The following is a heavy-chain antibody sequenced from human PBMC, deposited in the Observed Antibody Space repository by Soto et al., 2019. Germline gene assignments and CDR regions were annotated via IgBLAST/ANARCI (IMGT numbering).Heavy chain of an antibody. CDR1: GDSMSSSDYY. CDR3: AREPYGELDY. D-gene: IGHD4-17*01. V-gene: IGHV4-39*07. Sequence: PSETLSLTCAVSGDSMSSSDYYWGWIRQPPGKGLEWIGSIYYSGSTNYNPSLQSRVAISVDTSKNQFSLKLSSVTAADTAVYYCAREPYGELDYWGQGTLVTVSS. J-gene: IGHJ4*02. CDR2: IYYSGST.